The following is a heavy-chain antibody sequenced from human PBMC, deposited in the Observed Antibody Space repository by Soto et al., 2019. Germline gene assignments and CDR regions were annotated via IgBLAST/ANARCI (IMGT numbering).Heavy chain of an antibody. D-gene: IGHD3-16*02. CDR3: AISPFDYVWGSYRPDYYYGMDV. J-gene: IGHJ6*02. Sequence: LRLSCAASGFTFSSYAMSWVRQAPGKGLEWVSAISGSGGSTYYADSVKGRYTISRDNSKNTLYLQMNSLRAEDTALYYCAISPFDYVWGSYRPDYYYGMDVWGQGTTVTVSS. CDR1: GFTFSSYA. V-gene: IGHV3-23*01. CDR2: ISGSGGST.